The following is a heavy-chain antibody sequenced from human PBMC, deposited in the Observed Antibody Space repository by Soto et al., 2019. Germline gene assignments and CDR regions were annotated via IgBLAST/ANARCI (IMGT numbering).Heavy chain of an antibody. CDR3: ARDGIGGTVFRGFCDY. D-gene: IGHD1-7*01. J-gene: IGHJ4*02. CDR2: IWYDGSNK. Sequence: QKYLVESGGGVVQPGGSLRLSCVASGSIFSGYGMHWVRQAPGKGLEWVAVIWYDGSNKYYADSVKGRFTISRDNSKHMRELQMDSLRVEDMAVYYCARDGIGGTVFRGFCDYWGQGTLVTVSS. V-gene: IGHV3-33*01. CDR1: GSIFSGYG.